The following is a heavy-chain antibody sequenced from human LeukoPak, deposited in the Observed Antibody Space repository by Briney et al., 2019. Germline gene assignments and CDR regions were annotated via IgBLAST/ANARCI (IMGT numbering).Heavy chain of an antibody. J-gene: IGHJ4*02. Sequence: ASVKVSCKASGYTFTGYYMHWVRQAPGQGLEWMGWINPNSGGTNYAQKFQGRVTMTRDTSISTAYMELSRLRSDDTAVYYCARGRGYSYGYEYYFDYWGQGTLVTVPS. CDR1: GYTFTGYY. V-gene: IGHV1-2*02. CDR3: ARGRGYSYGYEYYFDY. CDR2: INPNSGGT. D-gene: IGHD5-18*01.